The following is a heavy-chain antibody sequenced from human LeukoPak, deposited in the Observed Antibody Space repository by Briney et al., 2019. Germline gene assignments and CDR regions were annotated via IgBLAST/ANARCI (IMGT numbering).Heavy chain of an antibody. CDR3: AKEGYCGGDCYNHFDY. J-gene: IGHJ4*02. D-gene: IGHD2-21*02. CDR2: ISGSGGST. Sequence: PGGSLRLSCAASGFTFSSYAMSWVCQAPGKGLEGVSAISGSGGSTYYADSVKGRFTISRDSSKNTLYLQMNSLRAEDTAVYYCAKEGYCGGDCYNHFDYWGQGTLVTVSS. CDR1: GFTFSSYA. V-gene: IGHV3-23*01.